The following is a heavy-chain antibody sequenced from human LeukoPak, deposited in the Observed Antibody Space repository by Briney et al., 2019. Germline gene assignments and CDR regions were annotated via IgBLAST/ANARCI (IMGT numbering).Heavy chain of an antibody. Sequence: ASVKVSCAASRYTFTTYGIGWVRQAPGQGLEWMGWISGYNGDTNYAQKFQGRVTMTTDTSTSTAYMELRSLRSDDTAVYYCARTSHESVLYWSDPWGQGTLVNVSS. J-gene: IGHJ5*02. CDR3: ARTSHESVLYWSDP. CDR2: ISGYNGDT. CDR1: RYTFTTYG. D-gene: IGHD3-16*01. V-gene: IGHV1-18*01.